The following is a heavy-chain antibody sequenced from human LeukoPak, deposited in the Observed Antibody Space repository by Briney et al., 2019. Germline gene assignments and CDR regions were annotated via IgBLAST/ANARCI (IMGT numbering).Heavy chain of an antibody. J-gene: IGHJ3*02. V-gene: IGHV5-51*01. CDR1: GYSFTSYW. D-gene: IGHD3-22*01. Sequence: GESLEISCKGSGYSFTSYWIGWVRQMPGKGLEWMGIIYPGDSDTRYSPSFQGQVTISADKSISTAYLQWSSLKASDTAMYYCARLNYYDSSGYAAFDIWGQGTMVTVSS. CDR2: IYPGDSDT. CDR3: ARLNYYDSSGYAAFDI.